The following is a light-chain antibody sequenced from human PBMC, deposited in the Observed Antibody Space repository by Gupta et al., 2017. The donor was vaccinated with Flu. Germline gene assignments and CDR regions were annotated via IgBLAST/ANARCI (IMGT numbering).Light chain of an antibody. J-gene: IGKJ1*01. CDR3: QKYNSAPQT. CDR2: AAS. CDR1: QGISNY. V-gene: IGKV1-27*01. Sequence: DIQMTQSPSSLSASAGDRVTITCRASQGISNYLAWYQQKPGKVPKLLIYAASTLQSGVPSRFSGSGSGTDFTLTIRSLQPEDVATYYCQKYNSAPQTFGQGTKVEIK.